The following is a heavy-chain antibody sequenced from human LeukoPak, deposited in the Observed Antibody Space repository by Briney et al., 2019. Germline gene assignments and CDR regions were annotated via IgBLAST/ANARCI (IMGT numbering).Heavy chain of an antibody. CDR2: IYYSGST. Sequence: PSETLSLTCTVSGGSISSSSYYWGWLRQPPGKGLEWIGSIYYSGSTHYNPSLKSRVTISVDTSKNQFSLKLNSVTAADTAVYHCAGLVVGTATTDYWGQGTLVTVSS. D-gene: IGHD2-21*02. CDR3: AGLVVGTATTDY. J-gene: IGHJ4*02. V-gene: IGHV4-39*01. CDR1: GGSISSSSYY.